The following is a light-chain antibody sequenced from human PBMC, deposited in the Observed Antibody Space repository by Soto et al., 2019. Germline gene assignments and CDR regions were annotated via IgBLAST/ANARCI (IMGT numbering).Light chain of an antibody. V-gene: IGKV3-11*01. CDR2: DAS. CDR3: QQRSNWPPPVT. J-gene: IGKJ5*01. CDR1: QSVSSY. Sequence: EIVLTQSPATLSLSPGERATISCRASQSVSSYLAWYQQKPGQAPRLLIYDASNRATGIPARFSDSGSGTDFTLSISSLEPEDFAVYYCQQRSNWPPPVTFGQGTRLEIK.